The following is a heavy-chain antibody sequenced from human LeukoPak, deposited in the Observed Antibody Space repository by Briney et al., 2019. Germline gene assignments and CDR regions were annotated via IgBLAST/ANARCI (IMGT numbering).Heavy chain of an antibody. Sequence: SVKVSCKASGGTFSSYTISWVRQAPGQGLEWMGRIIPILGIANYAQKFQGRVTITADKSTSTAYMELSSLRSEGTAVYYCAREKRTGTTLDNWFDPWGQGTLVTVSS. CDR2: IIPILGIA. CDR1: GGTFSSYT. V-gene: IGHV1-69*04. CDR3: AREKRTGTTLDNWFDP. D-gene: IGHD1-7*01. J-gene: IGHJ5*02.